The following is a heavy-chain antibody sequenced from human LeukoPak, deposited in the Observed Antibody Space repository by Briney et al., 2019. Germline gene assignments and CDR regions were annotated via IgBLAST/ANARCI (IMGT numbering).Heavy chain of an antibody. J-gene: IGHJ4*02. Sequence: ASVKVSCKASGYTFTGYYMHWVRQAPGQGLEWMGWINPNRGGTNYAQKFQGRVTMTRDTSISTAYMELSRLRSDDTAVYYCARVGTAMVKFGYWGQGTLVTVSS. V-gene: IGHV1-2*02. CDR1: GYTFTGYY. CDR2: INPNRGGT. D-gene: IGHD5-18*01. CDR3: ARVGTAMVKFGY.